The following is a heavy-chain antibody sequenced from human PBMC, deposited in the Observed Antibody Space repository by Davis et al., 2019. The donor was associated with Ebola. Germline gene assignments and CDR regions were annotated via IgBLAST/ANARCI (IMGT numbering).Heavy chain of an antibody. D-gene: IGHD3-10*01. CDR2: IYPRDSDA. Sequence: GESLKISCRSSGYNFIAYWIAWVRQTPGKGLEWMGMIYPRDSDARYSPSFEGQITISVDESIATAYLQWSSLEASDTAIYYCARQLSYFDSGSHIDYWGQGTLVTVSS. CDR3: ARQLSYFDSGSHIDY. CDR1: GYNFIAYW. J-gene: IGHJ4*02. V-gene: IGHV5-51*01.